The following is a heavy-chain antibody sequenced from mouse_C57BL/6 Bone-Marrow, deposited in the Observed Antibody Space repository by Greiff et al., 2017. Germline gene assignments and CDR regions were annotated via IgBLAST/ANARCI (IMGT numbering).Heavy chain of an antibody. D-gene: IGHD1-1*01. Sequence: EVHLVESGGGLVKPGGSQKLSCAASGFTFSSYTMSWVRQTPEKRLEWVATISGGGGNTYYPDSVKGRFTISRDNAKNTLYLQMSSLRSEDTALYYCARPHYYGSSSFDYWGQGTTLTVSS. CDR3: ARPHYYGSSSFDY. CDR1: GFTFSSYT. V-gene: IGHV5-9*01. CDR2: ISGGGGNT. J-gene: IGHJ2*01.